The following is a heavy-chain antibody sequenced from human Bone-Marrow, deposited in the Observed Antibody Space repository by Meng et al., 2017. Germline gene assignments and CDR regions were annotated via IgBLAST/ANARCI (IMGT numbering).Heavy chain of an antibody. CDR3: LRGSGGSV. J-gene: IGHJ1*01. V-gene: IGHV4-34*01. D-gene: IGHD3-10*01. CDR2: INHSGSS. Sequence: VQIQKWGAGLLKPSETLSLTYAVYGGSFSGYYWSWIRQPPGKGLEWIGEINHSGSSNYNPSLKSRVTLSVDTSKNQLSLNLTSVTAADTAVYHCLRGSGGSVWGQGTLVTVSS. CDR1: GGSFSGYY.